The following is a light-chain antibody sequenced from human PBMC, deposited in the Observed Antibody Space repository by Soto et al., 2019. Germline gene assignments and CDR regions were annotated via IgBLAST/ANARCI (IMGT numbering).Light chain of an antibody. Sequence: EIVLTQSPATLSLSPGEGATLSCRASQNLYSYLAWYQHKPGQAPRLLIYDTSNRATGIPVRFSGSGSETDFTLTISSLEPQDFAVYYCQQRRSVPITFGQGTRLEIK. CDR1: QNLYSY. J-gene: IGKJ5*01. CDR2: DTS. CDR3: QQRRSVPIT. V-gene: IGKV3-11*01.